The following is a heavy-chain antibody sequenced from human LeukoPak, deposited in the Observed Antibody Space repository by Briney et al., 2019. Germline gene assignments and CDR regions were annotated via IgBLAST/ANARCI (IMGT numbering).Heavy chain of an antibody. CDR1: GFTFSTHS. Sequence: KPGGSLRLSCAASGFTFSTHSMNWVRQAPGKGLEWVSYISTASNYIYYADSVKGRFTISRDNAKNSLYLQMNSLGAEDTAVYYCARANPVDYWGQGTLVTVSS. CDR3: ARANPVDY. CDR2: ISTASNYI. V-gene: IGHV3-21*01. J-gene: IGHJ4*02.